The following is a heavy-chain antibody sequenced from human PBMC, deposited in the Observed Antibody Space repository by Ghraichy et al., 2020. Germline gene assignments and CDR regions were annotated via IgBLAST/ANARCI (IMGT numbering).Heavy chain of an antibody. CDR1: GGSFSGYY. V-gene: IGHV4-34*01. D-gene: IGHD3-10*01. J-gene: IGHJ6*02. CDR2: INHSGST. Sequence: SETLSLTCAVYGGSFSGYYWSWIRQPPGKGLEWIGEINHSGSTNYNPSLKSRVTISVDTSKNQFSLKLSSVTAADTAVYYCARASGLGVRITMVRGVDYYYYYGMDVWGQGTTVTVSS. CDR3: ARASGLGVRITMVRGVDYYYYYGMDV.